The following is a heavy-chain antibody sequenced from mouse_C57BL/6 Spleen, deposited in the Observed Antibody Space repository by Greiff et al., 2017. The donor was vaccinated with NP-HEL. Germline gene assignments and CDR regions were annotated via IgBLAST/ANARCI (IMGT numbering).Heavy chain of an antibody. Sequence: QVQLQQSGPGLVQPSQSLSITCTVSGFSLTSYGVHWVRQSPGQGLEWLGVIWSGGSTDYNAAFISRLSISKDNSKSQVFFKMNSLQADDTAIDYCARNYYGSSLYAMDYWGQGTSVTVSS. CDR2: IWSGGST. V-gene: IGHV2-2*01. D-gene: IGHD1-1*01. CDR1: GFSLTSYG. CDR3: ARNYYGSSLYAMDY. J-gene: IGHJ4*01.